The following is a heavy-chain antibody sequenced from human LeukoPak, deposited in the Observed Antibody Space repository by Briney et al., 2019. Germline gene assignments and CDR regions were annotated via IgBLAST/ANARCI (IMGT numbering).Heavy chain of an antibody. CDR2: INPSNGDT. V-gene: IGHV1-2*02. CDR3: ARSPIGASAY. CDR1: GYTFTDSY. J-gene: IGHJ4*02. D-gene: IGHD3-10*01. Sequence: ASVKVSCNPSGYTFTDSYIHRVRQAPAVGLQWMGWINPSNGDTHYAEVFQGRVTMTRDTSIRTAYMELTGLTTDDTAVYYCARSPIGASAYWGRGTLVTVSS.